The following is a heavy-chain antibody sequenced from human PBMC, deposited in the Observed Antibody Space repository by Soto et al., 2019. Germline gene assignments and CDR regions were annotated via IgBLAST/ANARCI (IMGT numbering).Heavy chain of an antibody. CDR3: ARGDYYGSGSSSYYYGMDV. V-gene: IGHV3-33*01. Sequence: QVQLVESGGGVVQPGRSLRLSCAASGFTFSSYGMHWVRQAPGKGLEWVAVIWYDGSNKYYADSVKGRFTISRDNSKNTLYLQMNSLRAEDTAVYYCARGDYYGSGSSSYYYGMDVWGQGTTVTVSS. D-gene: IGHD3-10*01. CDR1: GFTFSSYG. CDR2: IWYDGSNK. J-gene: IGHJ6*02.